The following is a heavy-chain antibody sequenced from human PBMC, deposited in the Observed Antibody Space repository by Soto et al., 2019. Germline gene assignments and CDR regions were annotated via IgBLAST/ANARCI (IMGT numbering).Heavy chain of an antibody. V-gene: IGHV3-30*18. D-gene: IGHD6-13*01. CDR3: AKDSSSSWYIQDLDY. Sequence: QPGGSLRLSCAASGFTFSSYGMHWVRQAPGKGLEWVAIISYDGSLKYYADSVKGRFTISRDNSKSALYLQMNSLRPEDTAVYYCAKDSSSSWYIQDLDYWGQGT. CDR2: ISYDGSLK. CDR1: GFTFSSYG. J-gene: IGHJ4*02.